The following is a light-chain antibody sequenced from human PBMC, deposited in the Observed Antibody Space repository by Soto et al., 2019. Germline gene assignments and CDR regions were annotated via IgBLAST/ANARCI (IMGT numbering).Light chain of an antibody. Sequence: QSALTQPASVSGSPGQSITISCTGTRSDVGSYNLVSWYQQHPGKAPKLMIYEGSKRPSGVSNRFSGSKSGNTASLTISGLQAEDEADYYCCSYAGSSTYVFGTGTQLTVL. CDR2: EGS. CDR3: CSYAGSSTYV. CDR1: RSDVGSYNL. J-gene: IGLJ1*01. V-gene: IGLV2-23*01.